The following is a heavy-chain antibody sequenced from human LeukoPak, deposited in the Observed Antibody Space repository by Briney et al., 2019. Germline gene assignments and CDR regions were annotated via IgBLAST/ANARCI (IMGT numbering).Heavy chain of an antibody. CDR2: MSYSGST. CDR1: GGSISSSGYY. J-gene: IGHJ4*02. CDR3: AREGYNRLDY. V-gene: IGHV4-31*02. Sequence: PSETLSLTCTVSGGSISSSGYYWTWIRQLPGKGLDWIGYMSYSGSTSYNPSLKSRVIISVDTSKNQLSLKLSSVTAADTAVYYCAREGYNRLDYWGQGTLVTVSS. D-gene: IGHD5-24*01.